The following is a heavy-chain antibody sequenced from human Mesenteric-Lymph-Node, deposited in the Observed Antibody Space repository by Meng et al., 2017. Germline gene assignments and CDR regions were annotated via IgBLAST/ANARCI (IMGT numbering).Heavy chain of an antibody. J-gene: IGHJ4*02. CDR1: VGTFRDQA. Sequence: GAVVRKLGPWAKVSCKASVGTFRDQALTRARQGPEQGFEGMVRSIPICGTPYYAHRFQRRGPITADKSMTSAFLELSSLTPEDTAVYYCVRWHNTGYFFDYWRQRALVTVSS. V-gene: IGHV1-69*06. CDR3: VRWHNTGYFFDY. D-gene: IGHD3-9*01. CDR2: SIPICGTP.